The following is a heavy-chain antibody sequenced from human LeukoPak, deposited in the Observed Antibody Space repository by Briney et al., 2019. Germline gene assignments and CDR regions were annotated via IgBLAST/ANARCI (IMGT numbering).Heavy chain of an antibody. Sequence: GASVKVSCKASGYTFTSYGISWVRQAPGQGLEWMGWISAYNGNTNYAQKLQGRVTMTTDTSTSTAYMELRSLRSDDTAVYYCARAVRYYYDPGWYFDLWGRGTLVTVSS. CDR2: ISAYNGNT. CDR1: GYTFTSYG. V-gene: IGHV1-18*01. J-gene: IGHJ2*01. CDR3: ARAVRYYYDPGWYFDL. D-gene: IGHD3-22*01.